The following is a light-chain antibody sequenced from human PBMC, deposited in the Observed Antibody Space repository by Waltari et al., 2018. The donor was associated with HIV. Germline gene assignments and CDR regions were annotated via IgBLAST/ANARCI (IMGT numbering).Light chain of an antibody. CDR3: LQYNSYSWT. Sequence: DIQMTQSPSTLSASVGDRVTITCRPSQNINIWLAWYQRKPGKAPKLLIYTASTLESGVPSKFSGSGSGTEVTLTISSLQPDDFATYYCLQYNSYSWTFGQGTKVEIK. V-gene: IGKV1-5*03. CDR2: TAS. J-gene: IGKJ1*01. CDR1: QNINIW.